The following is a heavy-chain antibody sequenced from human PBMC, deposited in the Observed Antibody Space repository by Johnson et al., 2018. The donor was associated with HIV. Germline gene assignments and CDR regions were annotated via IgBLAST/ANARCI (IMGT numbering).Heavy chain of an antibody. D-gene: IGHD2-15*01. Sequence: MQLVESGGGVVRPGGSPRLSSAASGSTFDDYAMSWARQAPGKGLEWVPGINWNGGSTGYADSVKGRFTISRDNAKNSLYLQMNSLRAEDTALYYCARAVGISWVVNDAFDIWGQGTMVTVSS. V-gene: IGHV3-20*03. CDR2: INWNGGST. J-gene: IGHJ3*02. CDR3: ARAVGISWVVNDAFDI. CDR1: GSTFDDYA.